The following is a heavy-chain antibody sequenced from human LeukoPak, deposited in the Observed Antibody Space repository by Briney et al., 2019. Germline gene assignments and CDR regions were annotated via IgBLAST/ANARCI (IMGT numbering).Heavy chain of an antibody. V-gene: IGHV1-46*01. J-gene: IGHJ5*02. CDR1: GYTFTRYY. Sequence: GASVKVSCKASGYTFTRYYMHWGRQAPGQGLEWMGIINPSGGSTSYAQKFQGRVTMTRDTSTSTVYMELSSLRSEDTAVYYCARTIYGSGKRGDWFDPWGQGTLVTVSS. CDR3: ARTIYGSGKRGDWFDP. CDR2: INPSGGST. D-gene: IGHD3-10*01.